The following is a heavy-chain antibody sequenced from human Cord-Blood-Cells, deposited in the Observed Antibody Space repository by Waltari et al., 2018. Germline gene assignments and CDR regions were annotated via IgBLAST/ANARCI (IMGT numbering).Heavy chain of an antibody. Sequence: QVQLQESGPGLVKPSETLSLTCAVSGYSISSGYYWGWIRQPPGKGLEWIGSIYHSGSTDYNPSLKSRVTISVDTSKNQFSLKLSSVTAADTAVYYCARVPLLTGASDYWGQGTLVTVSS. CDR3: ARVPLLTGASDY. V-gene: IGHV4-38-2*01. CDR2: IYHSGST. J-gene: IGHJ4*02. D-gene: IGHD1-20*01. CDR1: GYSISSGYY.